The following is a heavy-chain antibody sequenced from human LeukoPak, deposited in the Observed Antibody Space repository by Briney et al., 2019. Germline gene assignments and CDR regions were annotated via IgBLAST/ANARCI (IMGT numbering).Heavy chain of an antibody. D-gene: IGHD4-17*01. V-gene: IGHV3-23*01. J-gene: IGHJ4*02. Sequence: QPGGSLRLSCAASGFTFSSYVMSWVRQAPGKGLEWVSSISVSGAGTYYADSVKGRFTISRDNSRNTLDLQMKSLRAEDTAVYYCARRDDYGYYVVYWGQGILVTVSS. CDR3: ARRDDYGYYVVY. CDR1: GFTFSSYV. CDR2: ISVSGAGT.